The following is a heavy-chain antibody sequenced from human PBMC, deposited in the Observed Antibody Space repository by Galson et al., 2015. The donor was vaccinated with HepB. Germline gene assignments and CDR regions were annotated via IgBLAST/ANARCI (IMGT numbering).Heavy chain of an antibody. Sequence: SLRLSCAASGFTFSDYYMHWIRQAPGKGLEWVSYISSSGGSIYYADSVKGRFTISRDNAKNALYLQMNSLRAEDTAVYYCARDGRLADGGRADYWGQGTLVTVSS. V-gene: IGHV3-11*01. CDR3: ARDGRLADGGRADY. CDR1: GFTFSDYY. J-gene: IGHJ4*02. CDR2: ISSSGGSI. D-gene: IGHD4-23*01.